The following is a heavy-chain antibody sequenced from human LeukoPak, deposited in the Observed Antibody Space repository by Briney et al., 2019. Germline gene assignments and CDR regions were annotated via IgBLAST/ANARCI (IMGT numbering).Heavy chain of an antibody. CDR1: GFAFSSYA. CDR2: ISRRDDYT. CDR3: SRDTADDAFDI. Sequence: PGGSLRLSCAASGFAFSSYAMSWVRQPPGKGLEWVSVISRRDDYTYYADSVKGRFTISRDNSKNTLYLQMNSLRAEDTAVYYCSRDTADDAFDIWGQGTMVTVSS. V-gene: IGHV3-23*01. J-gene: IGHJ3*02.